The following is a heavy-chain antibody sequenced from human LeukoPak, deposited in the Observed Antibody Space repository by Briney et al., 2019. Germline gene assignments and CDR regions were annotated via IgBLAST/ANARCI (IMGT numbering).Heavy chain of an antibody. CDR1: GYTLTELS. J-gene: IGHJ4*02. CDR3: ATARMAQWLLQQVCYFDY. Sequence: GASVKVSCKVSGYTLTELSMHWVRQAPGKGLEWMGGFDPEDGETIYAQKFQDRVTMTEDTSTDTAYMELSSLRSEDTAVYYCATARMAQWLLQQVCYFDYWGQGTLVTVSS. CDR2: FDPEDGET. D-gene: IGHD3-22*01. V-gene: IGHV1-24*01.